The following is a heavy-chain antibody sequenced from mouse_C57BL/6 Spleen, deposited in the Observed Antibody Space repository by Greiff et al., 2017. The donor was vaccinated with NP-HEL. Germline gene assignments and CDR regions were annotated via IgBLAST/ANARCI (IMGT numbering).Heavy chain of an antibody. D-gene: IGHD2-3*01. V-gene: IGHV1-19*01. Sequence: VQLKESGPVLVKPGASVKMSCKASGYTFTDYYMNWVKQSHGKSLEWIGVINPYNGGTSYNQKFKGKATLTVDKSSSTAYMELNSLTSEDSAVYYCARDDGNYPFAYWGQGTLVTVSA. J-gene: IGHJ3*01. CDR2: INPYNGGT. CDR1: GYTFTDYY. CDR3: ARDDGNYPFAY.